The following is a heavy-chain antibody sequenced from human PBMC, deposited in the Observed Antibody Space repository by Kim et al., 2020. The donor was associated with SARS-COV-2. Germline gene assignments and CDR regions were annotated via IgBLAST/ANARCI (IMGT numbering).Heavy chain of an antibody. CDR1: GYSFTSYW. J-gene: IGHJ4*02. D-gene: IGHD3-22*01. V-gene: IGHV5-51*01. CDR2: IYPGDSDT. CDR3: ARPPADYYDSSGYYYFDY. Sequence: GESLKISCKGSGYSFTSYWIGWVRQMPGKGLEWMGIIYPGDSDTRYSPSFQGQVTISADKSISTAYLQWSSLKASDTAMYYCARPPADYYDSSGYYYFDYWGQGTLVTVSS.